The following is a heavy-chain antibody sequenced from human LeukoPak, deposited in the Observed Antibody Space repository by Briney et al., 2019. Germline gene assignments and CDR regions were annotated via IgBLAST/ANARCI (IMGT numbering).Heavy chain of an antibody. D-gene: IGHD6-13*01. Sequence: GGSLRLSCAASGFTFSNYALSWVRQAPGKGLEWVSGIGGGGDTTYYADSVKGRLTISRDNSKNTLYLQMNSLRAEDTAVYYCAKATFGAAGRGSHTAHFDYWGQGTLVTVNS. CDR3: AKATFGAAGRGSHTAHFDY. CDR2: IGGGGDTT. J-gene: IGHJ4*02. V-gene: IGHV3-23*01. CDR1: GFTFSNYA.